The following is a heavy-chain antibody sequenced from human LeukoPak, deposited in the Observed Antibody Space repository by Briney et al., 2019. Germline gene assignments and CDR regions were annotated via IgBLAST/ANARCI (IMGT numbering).Heavy chain of an antibody. J-gene: IGHJ4*02. CDR2: IYPGDSDT. V-gene: IGHV5-51*01. CDR1: GYSFSSYW. CDR3: ARRRGSSFEDY. D-gene: IGHD6-13*01. Sequence: GESLKISCKGSGYSFSSYWIGWVRQMPGKGLEWMGIIYPGDSDTRYSPSFQGQVTISADKSISTAYLQWTSLKASDTAMHYCARRRGSSFEDYWGQGTLVTVSS.